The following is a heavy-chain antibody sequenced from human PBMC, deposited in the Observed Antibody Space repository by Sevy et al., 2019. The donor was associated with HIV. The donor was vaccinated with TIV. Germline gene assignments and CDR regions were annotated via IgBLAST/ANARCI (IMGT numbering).Heavy chain of an antibody. J-gene: IGHJ4*02. CDR3: ARGNSVSFDY. V-gene: IGHV3-7*04. D-gene: IGHD1-26*01. CDR2: IKQDESEK. Sequence: GGSLRLSCAASGFSFSSYWMHWVRQAPGKGREWVANIKQDESEKYYVACVKGRFTISRDNAKNSVYLQMNSLRPEDTAIYYCARGNSVSFDYWSQGTLVTVSS. CDR1: GFSFSSYW.